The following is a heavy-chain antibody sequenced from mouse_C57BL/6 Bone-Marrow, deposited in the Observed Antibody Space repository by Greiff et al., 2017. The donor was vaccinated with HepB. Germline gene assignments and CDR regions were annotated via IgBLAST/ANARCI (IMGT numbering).Heavy chain of an antibody. CDR2: ISSGSSTI. D-gene: IGHD2-2*01. J-gene: IGHJ2*01. CDR3: ANRLFDY. Sequence: DVMLVESGGGLVKPGGSLKLSCAASGFTFSDYGMHWVRQAPEKGLEWVAYISSGSSTIYYADTVKGRFTISRDNDKNTLFLQMTSLRSEDTAMYYCANRLFDYWGQGTTLTVDS. V-gene: IGHV5-17*01. CDR1: GFTFSDYG.